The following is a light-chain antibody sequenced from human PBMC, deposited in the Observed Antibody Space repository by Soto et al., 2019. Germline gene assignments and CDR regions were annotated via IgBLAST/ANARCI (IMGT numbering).Light chain of an antibody. Sequence: EIVLTQSPGTLSLSPGERATLSCRASQSVSSNLAWYQQKPGQAPRLLIYGASSRATGIPDRFSGSGSGTDFTLTISRLEPEDFAVYYCQQYGSSPRTFGQGTKVGI. V-gene: IGKV3-20*01. CDR3: QQYGSSPRT. J-gene: IGKJ1*01. CDR2: GAS. CDR1: QSVSSN.